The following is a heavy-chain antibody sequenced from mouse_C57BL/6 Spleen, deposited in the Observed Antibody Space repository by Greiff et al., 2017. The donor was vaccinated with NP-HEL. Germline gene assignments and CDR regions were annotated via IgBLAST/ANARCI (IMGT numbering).Heavy chain of an antibody. Sequence: QVHVKQSGAELAKPGASVKLSCKASGYTFTSYWMHWVKQRPGQGLEWIGYINPSSGYTKYNQKFKDKATLTADKSSSTAYMQLSSLTYEDSAVYYCARSAITTVVAPYYFDYWGQGTTLTVSS. V-gene: IGHV1-7*01. CDR2: INPSSGYT. CDR3: ARSAITTVVAPYYFDY. D-gene: IGHD1-1*01. CDR1: GYTFTSYW. J-gene: IGHJ2*01.